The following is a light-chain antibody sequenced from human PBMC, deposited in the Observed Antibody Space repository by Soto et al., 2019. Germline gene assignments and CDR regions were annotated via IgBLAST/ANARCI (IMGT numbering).Light chain of an antibody. Sequence: EIVMTQSPATLSVSPGERATLSCRASQSVSNYLAWYQQKPGQAPRLLIYGASNRATGIPARFSGSGSGTDFSLTISSLEPEDVAVYYCQQRSNWPSITFGQGTRLEI. CDR1: QSVSNY. CDR3: QQRSNWPSIT. CDR2: GAS. J-gene: IGKJ5*01. V-gene: IGKV3-11*01.